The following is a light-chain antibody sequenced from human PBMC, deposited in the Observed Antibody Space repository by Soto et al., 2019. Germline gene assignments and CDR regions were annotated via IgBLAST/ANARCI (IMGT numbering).Light chain of an antibody. CDR3: AAWDDSLNGPV. CDR2: SNN. CDR1: SSNIGSNT. Sequence: QLVLTQPPSASGTPGQRVTISCSGSSSNIGSNTVNWYQQLPGTAPKPLIYSNNHRPSGVPDRFSGSNSGTSASLAISGLQSEDEADYYCAAWDDSLNGPVFGGGTKLTVL. V-gene: IGLV1-44*01. J-gene: IGLJ3*02.